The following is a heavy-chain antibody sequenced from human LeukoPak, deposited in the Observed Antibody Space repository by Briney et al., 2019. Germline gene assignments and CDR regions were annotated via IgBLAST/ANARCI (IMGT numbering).Heavy chain of an antibody. V-gene: IGHV5-10-1*01. D-gene: IGHD4-17*01. Sequence: GESLKISCKGSGYSFTSYWISWVRQMPGKGLEWMGRIDPSDSYTNYSPSFQGHVTISADKSISTAYLQWSSLKASDTAMYYCARHVIPTVTYNWFDPWGQGTLVTVSS. CDR1: GYSFTSYW. J-gene: IGHJ5*02. CDR3: ARHVIPTVTYNWFDP. CDR2: IDPSDSYT.